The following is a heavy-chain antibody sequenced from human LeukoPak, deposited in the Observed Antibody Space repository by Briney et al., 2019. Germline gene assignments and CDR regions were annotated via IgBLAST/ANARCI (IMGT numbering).Heavy chain of an antibody. CDR1: GGTFSSYA. CDR2: IIPIFGTA. V-gene: IGHV1-69*13. D-gene: IGHD2-2*02. Sequence: GASVKVSCKASGGTFSSYAISWVRQAPGQGLEWMGGIIPIFGTANYAQKFQGRVTITADESTSTAYMELSSLGSEDTAVYYCARERRGVVVPAAIHPNYYYYGMDVWGQGTTVTVSS. CDR3: ARERRGVVVPAAIHPNYYYYGMDV. J-gene: IGHJ6*02.